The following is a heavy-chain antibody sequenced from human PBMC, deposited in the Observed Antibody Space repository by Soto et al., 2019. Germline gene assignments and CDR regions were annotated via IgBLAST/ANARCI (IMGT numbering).Heavy chain of an antibody. Sequence: SVKVCCKASGGTFISHTISWVRQAPGQGLEWMGRIIPILGIANYAQKFQGRVTITADKSTSTAYMELSSLRSEDTAVNYCARDKRPGVDIWGQGTMVTVSS. J-gene: IGHJ3*02. V-gene: IGHV1-69*04. CDR1: GGTFISHT. CDR2: IIPILGIA. D-gene: IGHD4-17*01. CDR3: ARDKRPGVDI.